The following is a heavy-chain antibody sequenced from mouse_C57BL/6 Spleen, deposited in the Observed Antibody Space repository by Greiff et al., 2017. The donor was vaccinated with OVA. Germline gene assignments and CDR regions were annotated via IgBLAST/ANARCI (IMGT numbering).Heavy chain of an antibody. CDR1: GYTFTDYY. J-gene: IGHJ4*01. CDR3: ARELQSYYYAMDY. Sequence: EVQLQQSGPVLVKPGASVKMSCKASGYTFTDYYMHWVKQSHGKSLEWIGVINPYNGGTSYNQKFKGKATLTVDKSSSTAYMELNSLTSEDSAVYYCARELQSYYYAMDYWGQGTSVTVSS. D-gene: IGHD2-1*01. V-gene: IGHV1-19*01. CDR2: INPYNGGT.